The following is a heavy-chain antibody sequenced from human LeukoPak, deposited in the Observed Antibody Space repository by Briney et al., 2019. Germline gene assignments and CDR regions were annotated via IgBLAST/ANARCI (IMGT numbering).Heavy chain of an antibody. Sequence: GGSLRLSCAASGFPFSTFAMNWVRQAPGKGLEWVSAISGSGITTHYIDSVKGRFTISRDNSKNTLYLQMNSLRAEDTAAYYCAKDEQPGGGRGRGTLVTVSS. D-gene: IGHD1/OR15-1a*01. CDR1: GFPFSTFA. CDR3: AKDEQPGGG. V-gene: IGHV3-23*01. J-gene: IGHJ2*01. CDR2: ISGSGITT.